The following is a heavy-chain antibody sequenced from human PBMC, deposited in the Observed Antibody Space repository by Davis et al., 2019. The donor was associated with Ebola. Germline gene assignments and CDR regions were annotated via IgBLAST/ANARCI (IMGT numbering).Heavy chain of an antibody. CDR2: IRSKANSYAT. D-gene: IGHD6-13*01. J-gene: IGHJ6*02. CDR3: TSPIAAVGYYYYYGMDV. Sequence: PGGSLRLSCAASGFTFSSYGMHWVRQASGKGLEWVGRIRSKANSYATAYAASVKGRFTISRDDSKNTAYLQMNSLKTEDTAVYYCTSPIAAVGYYYYYGMDVWGQGTTVTVSS. V-gene: IGHV3-73*01. CDR1: GFTFSSYG.